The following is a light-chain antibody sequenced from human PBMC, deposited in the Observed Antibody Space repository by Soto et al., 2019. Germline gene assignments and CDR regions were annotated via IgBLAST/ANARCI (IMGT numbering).Light chain of an antibody. J-gene: IGLJ3*02. CDR3: SSYTGRNTFGV. Sequence: QSVLTQPASVSGSPGQTITISCTGTSSDIGSYDYVAWYQQHPGKAPKFLIYEVSNRPSGVSDRFSGSKSGNTASLTISGLRADDEANYYCSSYTGRNTFGVFGGGTKLTVL. CDR2: EVS. CDR1: SSDIGSYDY. V-gene: IGLV2-14*01.